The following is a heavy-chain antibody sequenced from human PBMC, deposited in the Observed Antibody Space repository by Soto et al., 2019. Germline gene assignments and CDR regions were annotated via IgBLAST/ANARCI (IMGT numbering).Heavy chain of an antibody. D-gene: IGHD3-22*01. CDR2: IYYSGST. CDR3: ARVPVNYYDSSGPNDAFDI. J-gene: IGHJ3*02. V-gene: IGHV4-31*03. Sequence: PSETLSLTCTVSGGSISSGGYYWSWIRQHPGKGLEWIGYIYYSGSTYYNPSLKSRVTISVDTSKNQFSLKLSSVTAADTAVYYCARVPVNYYDSSGPNDAFDIWGQGTTVTVSS. CDR1: GGSISSGGYY.